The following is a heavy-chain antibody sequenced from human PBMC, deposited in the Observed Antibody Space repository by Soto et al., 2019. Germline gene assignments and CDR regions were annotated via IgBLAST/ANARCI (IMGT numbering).Heavy chain of an antibody. V-gene: IGHV3-7*04. Sequence: GGSLRLSCAASGFTFSDLWMSWVRKAPDKGQEWVANIKQDGSEKYYVDSVKGRFTISRDNAKNSLYLQMNSLRAEDTAVYYCARFYYDSSGYLPSPYYYYYGMDVWGQGTTVTVSS. CDR1: GFTFSDLW. D-gene: IGHD3-22*01. J-gene: IGHJ6*02. CDR2: IKQDGSEK. CDR3: ARFYYDSSGYLPSPYYYYYGMDV.